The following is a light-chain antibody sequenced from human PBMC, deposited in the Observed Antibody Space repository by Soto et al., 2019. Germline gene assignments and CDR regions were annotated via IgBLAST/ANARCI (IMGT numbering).Light chain of an antibody. CDR1: QSVTGGY. V-gene: IGKV3-20*01. CDR3: QQYSGSPRT. Sequence: EIVLTQSPVTLSSSPGERATLSCRASQSVTGGYLAWYQQKPGRAPTLLIYGAFHRATGIPDRFSGSGSGTEFTLTINRLEHEDSAVYYCQQYSGSPRTFGQGTKVDIK. CDR2: GAF. J-gene: IGKJ1*01.